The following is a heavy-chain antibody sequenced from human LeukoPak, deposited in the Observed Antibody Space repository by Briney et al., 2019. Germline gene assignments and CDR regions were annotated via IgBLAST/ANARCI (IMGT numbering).Heavy chain of an antibody. CDR1: GFTFKSNG. J-gene: IGHJ3*02. CDR3: ARAYTEWFDACDI. Sequence: PGGSLRLSCAVSGFTFKSNGMHWVRQAPGKGLEWVAVIWYDGSNKYYADSVKGRFTISRDNSKNTLYLQMNSLRAEDTAVQYWARAYTEWFDACDIWGQGTMVTVSS. V-gene: IGHV3-33*01. CDR2: IWYDGSNK. D-gene: IGHD3-3*01.